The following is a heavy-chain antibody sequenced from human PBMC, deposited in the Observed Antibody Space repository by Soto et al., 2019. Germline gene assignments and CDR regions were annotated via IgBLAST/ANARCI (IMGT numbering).Heavy chain of an antibody. V-gene: IGHV3-30*18. D-gene: IGHD2-21*01. J-gene: IGHJ3*02. CDR2: ISYDGSNK. Sequence: QVQLVESGGGVVQPGRSLRLSCAASGFTFSSYGMHWVRQAPGKGLEWVAVISYDGSNKYYEDSVKGRFTSSRDNSKNTLYLQMNSLRADATAVYYCAKNRLAVDAFDIWGQGTMVTVSS. CDR1: GFTFSSYG. CDR3: AKNRLAVDAFDI.